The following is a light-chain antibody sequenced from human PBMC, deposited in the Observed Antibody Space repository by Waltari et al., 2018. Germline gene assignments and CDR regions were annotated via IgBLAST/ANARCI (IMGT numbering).Light chain of an antibody. J-gene: IGKJ4*01. V-gene: IGKV2-29*02. Sequence: IVMTQTPFSLSVTPGQPASISCRSSQSLLHTDGKTYLYGYLQKPGQSPHLLIYEVSSRFSGVPERFSVSGSGTYFTLTISRVEADDVGVYYCMQGIHLPLTFGGGTMVEIK. CDR2: EVS. CDR1: QSLLHTDGKTY. CDR3: MQGIHLPLT.